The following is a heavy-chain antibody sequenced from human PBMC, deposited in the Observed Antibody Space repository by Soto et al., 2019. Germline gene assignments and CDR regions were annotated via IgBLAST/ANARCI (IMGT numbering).Heavy chain of an antibody. V-gene: IGHV1-18*04. Sequence: SVKVSCKASGYTFTSYGISWVRQAPGQGLEWMGWISAYNGNTNYAQKLQGRVTMTTDTSTSTAYMELRSLRSDDTAVYYCARLRIAAAGTWWFDPWGQGTLVTVSS. J-gene: IGHJ5*02. CDR3: ARLRIAAAGTWWFDP. D-gene: IGHD6-13*01. CDR2: ISAYNGNT. CDR1: GYTFTSYG.